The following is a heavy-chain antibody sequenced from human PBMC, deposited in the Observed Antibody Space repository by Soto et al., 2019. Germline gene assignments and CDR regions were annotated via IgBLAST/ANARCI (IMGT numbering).Heavy chain of an antibody. CDR1: GGSIGSYY. Sequence: SETLSLTCSVSGGSIGSYYWSWIRQPPGKGLEWIGFIYHSETTNYNPSLKSRVTISVDTSKNQFSLKLSSVTAADTAVYYCARDDSGSYSGAFDIWGQGTMVTVS. J-gene: IGHJ3*02. CDR3: ARDDSGSYSGAFDI. V-gene: IGHV4-59*01. D-gene: IGHD1-26*01. CDR2: IYHSETT.